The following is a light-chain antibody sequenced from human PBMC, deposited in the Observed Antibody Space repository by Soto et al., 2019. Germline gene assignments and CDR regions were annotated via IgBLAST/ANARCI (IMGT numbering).Light chain of an antibody. CDR2: GAS. J-gene: IGKJ1*01. V-gene: IGKV1-27*01. Sequence: DIQMTPSPSSLSAPVGDRVTITSRASQGISHYLAWYQQKPGKVPRLLIFGASTLRSGVTSRFSGSGSGTDFTLTISRLEPEDFAVYYCQQYGSSGTFGQGTKVDI. CDR3: QQYGSSGT. CDR1: QGISHY.